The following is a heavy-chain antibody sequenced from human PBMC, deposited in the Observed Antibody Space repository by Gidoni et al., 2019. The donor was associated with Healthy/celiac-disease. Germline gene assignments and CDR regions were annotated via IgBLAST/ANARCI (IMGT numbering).Heavy chain of an antibody. CDR2: IYTSGST. D-gene: IGHD3-9*01. V-gene: IGHV4-4*07. J-gene: IGHJ3*02. CDR3: ARDWGVLTGPGAFDI. Sequence: QVQLQESGPGLVKPSETLSLTCTVPGGSISSYHWCWIRPPPGKGLEWIGRIYTSGSTNYNPSLKSRVTMSVDTSKNQFSLKLSSVTAADTAVYYCARDWGVLTGPGAFDIWGQGTMVTVSS. CDR1: GGSISSYH.